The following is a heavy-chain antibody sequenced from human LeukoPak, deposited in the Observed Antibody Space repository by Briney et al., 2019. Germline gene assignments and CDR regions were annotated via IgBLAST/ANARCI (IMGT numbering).Heavy chain of an antibody. CDR2: INPDNGVT. V-gene: IGHV1-18*04. J-gene: IGHJ2*01. CDR3: ARDYVVDTAMVMGYFDL. CDR1: GYTFTGYY. D-gene: IGHD5-18*01. Sequence: ASVKVSCKASGYTFTGYYIHWVRQAPGQGLEWMGWINPDNGVTNYAQKLQGRVTMTTDTSTSTAYMELRSLRSDDTAVYYCARDYVVDTAMVMGYFDLWGRGTLVTVSS.